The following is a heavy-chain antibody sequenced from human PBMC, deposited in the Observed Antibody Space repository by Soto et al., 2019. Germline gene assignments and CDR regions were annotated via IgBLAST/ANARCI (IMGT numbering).Heavy chain of an antibody. V-gene: IGHV1-69*13. Sequence: SVNVSCKPSGGTFSSYSISWVREAPGQGLEWMGGIIPIFGTANYAQKFQGRVTITADESTSTAYMELSSLRSGDTAVYYCAIEEIGSWFDPWGQVTLVTVSS. CDR1: GGTFSSYS. CDR3: AIEEIGSWFDP. J-gene: IGHJ5*02. CDR2: IIPIFGTA.